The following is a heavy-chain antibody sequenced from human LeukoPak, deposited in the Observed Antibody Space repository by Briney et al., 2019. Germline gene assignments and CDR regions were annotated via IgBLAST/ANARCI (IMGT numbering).Heavy chain of an antibody. CDR2: IYYSGST. D-gene: IGHD3-22*01. CDR1: GGSISSYY. Sequence: KTSETLSLTCTVSGGSISSYYWSWIRQPPGRGLEWIGSIYYSGSTYYNPSLKSRVTISVDTSKNQFSLRLSSVTAADTAVYFCARQKITTSDYWGQGTLVTVSS. J-gene: IGHJ4*02. V-gene: IGHV4-59*05. CDR3: ARQKITTSDY.